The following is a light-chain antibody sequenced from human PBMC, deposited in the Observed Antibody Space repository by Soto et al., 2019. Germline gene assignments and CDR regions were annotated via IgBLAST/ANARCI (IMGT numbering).Light chain of an antibody. V-gene: IGLV2-14*01. J-gene: IGLJ1*01. Sequence: QSVLTQPASVSGSPGQSITISCTGTSSDVAAYNYVSWYQQHPGTAPKLMIYDVSNRPSGVSDRFSGSKSGNTASLTISGLQGEDEADYYCSSYTSSSTYVFGTGTTLTVL. CDR2: DVS. CDR1: SSDVAAYNY. CDR3: SSYTSSSTYV.